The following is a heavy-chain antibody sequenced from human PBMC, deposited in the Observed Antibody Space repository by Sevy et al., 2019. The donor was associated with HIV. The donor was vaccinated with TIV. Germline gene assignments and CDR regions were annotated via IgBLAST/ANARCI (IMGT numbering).Heavy chain of an antibody. J-gene: IGHJ4*02. CDR1: GFTFSDYY. Sequence: GGSLRLSCVASGFTFSDYYMTWICQAPGKGLEWVSYISSSGSTISNADFVKGRFTISRDNAKNSLFLQMNSLRAEDTAVYYCARVENLEWSPNSPDYFDYWGQGTLVTVSS. D-gene: IGHD3-3*01. V-gene: IGHV3-11*01. CDR2: ISSSGSTI. CDR3: ARVENLEWSPNSPDYFDY.